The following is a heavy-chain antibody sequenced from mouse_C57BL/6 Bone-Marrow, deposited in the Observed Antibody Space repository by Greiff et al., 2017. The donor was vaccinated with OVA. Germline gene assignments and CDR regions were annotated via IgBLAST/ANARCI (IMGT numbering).Heavy chain of an antibody. J-gene: IGHJ4*01. V-gene: IGHV1-50*01. CDR1: GYTFTSYW. Sequence: QVQLQQPGAELVKPGASVKLSCKASGYTFTSYWMQWVKQRPGQGLEWIGEIDPSDSYTNYNQKFKGKATLTVDTSSSTAYMPLSSLTSEDSAVYYCARDFYYGNYAMDYWGQGTSVTVSS. CDR2: IDPSDSYT. D-gene: IGHD2-1*01. CDR3: ARDFYYGNYAMDY.